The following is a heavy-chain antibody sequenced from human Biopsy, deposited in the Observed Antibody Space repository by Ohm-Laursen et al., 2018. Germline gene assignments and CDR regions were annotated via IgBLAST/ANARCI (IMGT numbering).Heavy chain of an antibody. CDR1: GFTFNAYW. V-gene: IGHV3-74*01. CDR2: IKSVGSWT. D-gene: IGHD2-15*01. Sequence: SLRLSCAASGFTFNAYWMYWVRQVPGKGLVWVSHIKSVGSWTNYADSVKGRFTISRDNAKNTLHLQMNSLRAEDTAVYYCVSFLKDLNMAVWGQGTTVTVSS. J-gene: IGHJ6*02. CDR3: VSFLKDLNMAV.